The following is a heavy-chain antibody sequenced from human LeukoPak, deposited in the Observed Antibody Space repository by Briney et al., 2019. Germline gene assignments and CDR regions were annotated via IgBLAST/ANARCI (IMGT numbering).Heavy chain of an antibody. D-gene: IGHD2-15*01. CDR3: ARGYCSGGSCYESRGWFDY. Sequence: SETLSLTCTVSGGSISSGSYYWSWIRQPAGKGLEWIGRIYHSGSTYYNPSLKSRVTISVDTSKNQFSLKLSSVTAADTAVYFCARGYCSGGSCYESRGWFDYWGQGTLVTVSS. J-gene: IGHJ4*02. CDR2: IYHSGST. CDR1: GGSISSGSYY. V-gene: IGHV4-39*07.